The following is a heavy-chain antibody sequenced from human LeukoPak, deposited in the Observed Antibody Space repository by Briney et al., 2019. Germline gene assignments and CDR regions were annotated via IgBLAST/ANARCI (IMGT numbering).Heavy chain of an antibody. V-gene: IGHV4-39*07. CDR1: GGSISSGDYY. D-gene: IGHD6-13*01. CDR3: ARRYSSGRKRLIAAAGSPWYFDY. J-gene: IGHJ4*02. Sequence: SETLSLTCTVSGGSISSGDYYWSWIRQPPGKGLEWIGEINHSGSTNYNPSLKSRVTISVDTSKNQFSLKLSSVTAADTAVYYCARRYSSGRKRLIAAAGSPWYFDYWGQGTLVTVSS. CDR2: INHSGST.